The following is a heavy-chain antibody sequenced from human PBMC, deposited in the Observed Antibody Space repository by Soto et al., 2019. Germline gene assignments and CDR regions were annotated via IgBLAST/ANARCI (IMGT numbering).Heavy chain of an antibody. D-gene: IGHD4-17*01. CDR1: GYTFTSYY. Sequence: GASVKVSCKASGYTFTSYYMHWVRQAPGQGLEWMGIINPSGGSTSYAQKFQGRVTMTRDTSTSTVCMELSSLRSEDTAVYYCARDLNGDYYFDYWGQGTLVTVSS. J-gene: IGHJ4*02. CDR2: INPSGGST. CDR3: ARDLNGDYYFDY. V-gene: IGHV1-46*01.